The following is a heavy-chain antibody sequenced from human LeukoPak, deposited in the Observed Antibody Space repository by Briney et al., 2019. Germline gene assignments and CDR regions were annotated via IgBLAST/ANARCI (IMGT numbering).Heavy chain of an antibody. CDR2: ISSSSGTI. D-gene: IGHD6-19*01. CDR3: ARLTITSGWYEDY. J-gene: IGHJ4*02. CDR1: GFTFSDYS. V-gene: IGHV3-48*02. Sequence: GGSLRLSCAASGFTFSDYSMNWVRQAPGKGLAWVSYISSSSGTIYYADSVKGRFTISRDNAKRSLYLQMNSLRDEDTAVYYCARLTITSGWYEDYWGQGTLVTVSS.